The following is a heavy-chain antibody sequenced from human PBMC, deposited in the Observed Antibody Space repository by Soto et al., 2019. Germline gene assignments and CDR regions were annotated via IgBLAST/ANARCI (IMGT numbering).Heavy chain of an antibody. V-gene: IGHV1-2*04. D-gene: IGHD2-2*01. Sequence: ASVKVSCKASGYSFTGYYMHWVRQAPGQWLEWMGWINPNSGGTNYAQKFQGWVTMTSDTSISTAYMELSRLRSDDTAVYYCARDRGMGYCSSTSCTHRDWFDPWGQGTLVTVT. CDR2: INPNSGGT. CDR3: ARDRGMGYCSSTSCTHRDWFDP. CDR1: GYSFTGYY. J-gene: IGHJ5*02.